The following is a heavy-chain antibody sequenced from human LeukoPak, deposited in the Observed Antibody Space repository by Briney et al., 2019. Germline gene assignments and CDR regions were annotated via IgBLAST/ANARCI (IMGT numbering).Heavy chain of an antibody. CDR2: IYPDRGGT. J-gene: IGHJ4*02. Sequence: GASVRVSCMASGYTLPAYYMQWVRPAPGQGRDCLGWIYPDRGGTNYAQKCQSRVTMTGDPTISTAYIELSGLRSLDTAMYCCAASRAQALAYGSDDCYSGFDYWGQGTLVSVSS. D-gene: IGHD2-21*02. CDR1: GYTLPAYY. CDR3: AASRAQALAYGSDDCYSGFDY. V-gene: IGHV1-2*02.